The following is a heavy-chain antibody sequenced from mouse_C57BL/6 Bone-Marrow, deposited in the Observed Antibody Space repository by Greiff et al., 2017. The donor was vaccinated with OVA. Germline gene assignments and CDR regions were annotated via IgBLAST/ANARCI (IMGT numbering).Heavy chain of an antibody. J-gene: IGHJ2*01. CDR3: ARRGGTTEGYYFDY. D-gene: IGHD1-1*01. Sequence: LVGPGSSVKMSCKTSGYTFTSYGINWVKQRPGQGLEWIGYIYIGNGYTEYNEKFKGKATLTSDTSSSTAYMQLSSLTSEDSAIYFCARRGGTTEGYYFDYWGQGTTLTVSS. CDR1: GYTFTSYG. CDR2: IYIGNGYT. V-gene: IGHV1-58*01.